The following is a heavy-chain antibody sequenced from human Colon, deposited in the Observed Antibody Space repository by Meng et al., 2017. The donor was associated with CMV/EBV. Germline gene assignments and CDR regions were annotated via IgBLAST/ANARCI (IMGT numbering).Heavy chain of an antibody. J-gene: IGHJ6*02. CDR3: VRDARDGYSGGAGYGMDV. Sequence: GGSLRLSCVASGFTFSNYEMNWVRQAPGKGLEWVSYISGSGSATNYVDSVKSRFTIARDNARNSMDLQMNSLRDEDTAMYYCVRDARDGYSGGAGYGMDVWGQGTTVTVSS. CDR2: ISGSGSAT. CDR1: GFTFSNYE. D-gene: IGHD5-12*01. V-gene: IGHV3-48*03.